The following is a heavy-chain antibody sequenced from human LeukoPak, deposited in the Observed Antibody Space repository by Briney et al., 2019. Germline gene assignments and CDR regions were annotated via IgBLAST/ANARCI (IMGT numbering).Heavy chain of an antibody. CDR1: GFTFSSYW. J-gene: IGHJ4*02. D-gene: IGHD3-22*01. V-gene: IGHV3-7*03. Sequence: GGSLRLSCAASGFTFSSYWMSWVRQAPGKGLEWVANIKEDGSEKDYVGSVKGRFTISRDNAENSLYLQMNSLRAEDTAVYYCARGMDYYDSSGYLYFDYWGQGTLVTVSS. CDR2: IKEDGSEK. CDR3: ARGMDYYDSSGYLYFDY.